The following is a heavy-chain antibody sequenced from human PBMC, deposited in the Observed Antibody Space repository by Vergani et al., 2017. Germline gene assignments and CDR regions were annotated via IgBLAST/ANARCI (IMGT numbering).Heavy chain of an antibody. CDR1: GGSLSSSNW. CDR2: IYHRGST. V-gene: IGHV4-4*02. CDR3: AGIAAAGGDV. D-gene: IGHD6-13*01. J-gene: IGHJ6*02. Sequence: QVQLQESVPGLVKPSGTLSLTCAVSGGSLSSSNWWSWVRQPPGKGLEGIGEIYHRGSTNYNPSLKSRVTISVDTSKNQFSLKQSSVTAADTAVYYCAGIAAAGGDVWGQGTTVTVSS.